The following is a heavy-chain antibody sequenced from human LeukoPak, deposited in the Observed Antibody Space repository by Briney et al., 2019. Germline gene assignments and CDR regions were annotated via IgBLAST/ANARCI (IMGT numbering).Heavy chain of an antibody. J-gene: IGHJ4*02. CDR3: AKGQIASGELLRFDY. V-gene: IGHV3-23*01. CDR1: GFTFSSYA. D-gene: IGHD1-26*01. Sequence: GGSLRLSCAVSGFTFSSYAMSWVRQAPGKGLEWVSTIGGSGSNTYSADSVKGRFTIPRDNSKNTLYLQMSRLTDEDTALYYCAKGQIASGELLRFDYWGQGTLVTVSS. CDR2: IGGSGSNT.